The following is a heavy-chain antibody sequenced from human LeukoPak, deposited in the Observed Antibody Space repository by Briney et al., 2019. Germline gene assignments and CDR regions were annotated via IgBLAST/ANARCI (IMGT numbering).Heavy chain of an antibody. D-gene: IGHD2-15*01. Sequence: PGRSLRLSCAASGFTSDDYAMHWVRQAPGKGLGWVSGISWNSGSIGYADSVKGRFTISRDNAKNSLYLQMNSLRAEDTALYYCAKGSYCSGGSCYSIAYFDYWGQGTLVTVSS. CDR3: AKGSYCSGGSCYSIAYFDY. CDR2: ISWNSGSI. J-gene: IGHJ4*02. V-gene: IGHV3-9*02. CDR1: GFTSDDYA.